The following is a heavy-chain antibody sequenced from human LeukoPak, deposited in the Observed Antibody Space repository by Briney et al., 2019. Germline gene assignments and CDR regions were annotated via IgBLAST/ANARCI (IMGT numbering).Heavy chain of an antibody. CDR3: ARDSVRGRPLVAFDI. Sequence: GGSLRLSCAASGFTFSGYWMHWARQSPGKGLVWVSCINGDGSDTRYADSVKGRFTISRDNAKNSLYLQMNILRAEDTAVYYCARDSVRGRPLVAFDIWGQGTMVTVSS. CDR2: INGDGSDT. V-gene: IGHV3-74*01. J-gene: IGHJ3*02. D-gene: IGHD3-10*01. CDR1: GFTFSGYW.